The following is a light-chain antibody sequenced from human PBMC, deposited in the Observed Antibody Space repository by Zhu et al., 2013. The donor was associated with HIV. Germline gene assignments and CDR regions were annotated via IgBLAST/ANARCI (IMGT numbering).Light chain of an antibody. Sequence: EVVLTQSPDTLSLSPGERVTLSCRASQSVGDNLAWYHQKPGQGPRLLIYLASIRAAGIPARFSGSGSGTDFTLTISSLEPEDFATYYCQHRSSWPLTFGGGTRVDDQT. CDR1: QSVGDN. J-gene: IGKJ4*01. CDR2: LAS. V-gene: IGKV3-11*01. CDR3: QHRSSWPLT.